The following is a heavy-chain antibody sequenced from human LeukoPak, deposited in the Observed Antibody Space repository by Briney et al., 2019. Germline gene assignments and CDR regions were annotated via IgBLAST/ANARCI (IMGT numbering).Heavy chain of an antibody. V-gene: IGHV4-31*03. CDR1: GGSISSGGYY. Sequence: SQTLSLTCTVSGGSISSGGYYWSWIRQHPGKGLEWIGYISYSGSTYYNPSLKSRVTISVDTSKNQFSLKLSSVTAADTAVYYCARDLGYCGSTSCRYFDYWGQGTLVTVSS. CDR3: ARDLGYCGSTSCRYFDY. CDR2: ISYSGST. D-gene: IGHD2-2*01. J-gene: IGHJ4*02.